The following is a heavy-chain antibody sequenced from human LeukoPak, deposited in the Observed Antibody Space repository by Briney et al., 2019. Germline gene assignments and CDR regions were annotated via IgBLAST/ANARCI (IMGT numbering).Heavy chain of an antibody. CDR2: IYDSGST. V-gene: IGHV4-39*01. CDR3: ARIVATYDNGFDP. Sequence: SETLSLTCTVSGGSIRSSYYYWGWIRQPPGKGLEWIGSIYDSGSTYYNPSLKSRLTISVDTSKNQFSLKLSSLTATDTAIYYCARIVATYDNGFDPWGQGTLVTVSS. J-gene: IGHJ5*02. D-gene: IGHD5-12*01. CDR1: GGSIRSSYYY.